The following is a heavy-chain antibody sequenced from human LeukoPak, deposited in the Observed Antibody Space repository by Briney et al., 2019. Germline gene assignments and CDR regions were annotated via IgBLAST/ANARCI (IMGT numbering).Heavy chain of an antibody. CDR1: GDSIGSSSHY. Sequence: PSETLSLTCTVSGDSIGSSSHYWGWIRQPPGKGLEWIGTIYYSGGTYYNPSLKSRVTMSVDTSKNQFSLKLTSVTAADTSNYYCAREYSGSYDYWGQGTLVTVSS. V-gene: IGHV4-39*02. D-gene: IGHD1-26*01. CDR3: AREYSGSYDY. CDR2: IYYSGGT. J-gene: IGHJ4*02.